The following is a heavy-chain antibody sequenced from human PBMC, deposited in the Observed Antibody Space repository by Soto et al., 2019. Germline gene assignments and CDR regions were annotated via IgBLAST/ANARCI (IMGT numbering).Heavy chain of an antibody. Sequence: SVKVSCKASGGTLSSYAISWVRQAPGQGLEWMGGIIPIFGTANYAQKFQGRVTITADESTSTAYMELSSLRSEDTAVYYCASFIGGSTPAPLRWYHKEKGYGMDVWGQGTTVTVSS. CDR2: IIPIFGTA. CDR1: GGTLSSYA. CDR3: ASFIGGSTPAPLRWYHKEKGYGMDV. J-gene: IGHJ6*02. V-gene: IGHV1-69*13. D-gene: IGHD2-2*01.